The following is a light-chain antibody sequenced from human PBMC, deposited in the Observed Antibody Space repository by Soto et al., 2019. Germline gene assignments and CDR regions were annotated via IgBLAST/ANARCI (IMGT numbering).Light chain of an antibody. CDR2: STN. CDR1: SGSVSTSYY. V-gene: IGLV8-61*01. J-gene: IGLJ3*02. Sequence: QAVVTQEPSFSVSPGGTVTLTCGLNSGSVSTSYYPSWYQQTPGQAPRTLIYSTNTRSSGVPDRFSGSILGNKAALTITGAQADDESDYYCVLYMGSGTVFGGGTKLTVL. CDR3: VLYMGSGTV.